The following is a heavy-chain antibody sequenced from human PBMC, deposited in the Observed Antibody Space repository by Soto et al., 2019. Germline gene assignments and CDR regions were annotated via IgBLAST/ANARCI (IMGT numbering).Heavy chain of an antibody. Sequence: ASVKVSCKASGYSFTNNDVSWVRQATGQGLEWMGWMNPGSGDTGYAQKFQGRVTMTRDISIATAYMELSSLRSDDTAIYYCARMATFGSLNWFVPRGQGPPVTVSS. CDR1: GYSFTNND. J-gene: IGHJ5*02. V-gene: IGHV1-8*01. D-gene: IGHD3-16*01. CDR2: MNPGSGDT. CDR3: ARMATFGSLNWFVP.